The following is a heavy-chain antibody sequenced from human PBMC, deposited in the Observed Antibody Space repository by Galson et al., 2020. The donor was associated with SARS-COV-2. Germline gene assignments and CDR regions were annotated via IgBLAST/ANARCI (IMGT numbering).Heavy chain of an antibody. CDR3: ARDSLPGRGGYYCYYGMDV. CDR2: IYYSGST. Sequence: SETLSLTCTVSGGSISSGGYYWSWIRQHPGKGLEWIGYIYYSGSTYYNPSLKSRVTISVDTSKNQFSLKLSSVTTADTAVYYCARDSLPGRGGYYCYYGMDVWGQGTTVTVSS. CDR1: GGSISSGGYY. D-gene: IGHD3-10*01. J-gene: IGHJ6*02. V-gene: IGHV4-31*03.